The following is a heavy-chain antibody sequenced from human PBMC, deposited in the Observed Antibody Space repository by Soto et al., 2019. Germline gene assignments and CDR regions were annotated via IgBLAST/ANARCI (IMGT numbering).Heavy chain of an antibody. J-gene: IGHJ5*02. Sequence: SETLSLTCAVSGYSISSGYYWGWIRQPPGKGLEWIGSIYHSGSTYYNPSLKSRVTISVDTSKNQFSLKLSSVTAADTAVYYCARHSSIAAPWGLGWFDTWGQGTLVTVSS. D-gene: IGHD6-6*01. V-gene: IGHV4-38-2*01. CDR1: GYSISSGYY. CDR3: ARHSSIAAPWGLGWFDT. CDR2: IYHSGST.